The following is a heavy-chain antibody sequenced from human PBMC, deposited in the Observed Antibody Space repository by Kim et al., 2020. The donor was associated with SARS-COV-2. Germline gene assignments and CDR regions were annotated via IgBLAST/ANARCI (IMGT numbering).Heavy chain of an antibody. CDR3: ARECSSGYYYFDY. D-gene: IGHD3-22*01. V-gene: IGHV3-21*01. CDR2: ISSSSSYI. Sequence: GGSLRLSCAASGFTFSSYSMNWVRQAPGKGLEWVSSISSSSSYIYYADSVKGRFTISRDNAKNSLYLQMNSLRAEDTAVYYCARECSSGYYYFDYWGQGTLVTVSS. J-gene: IGHJ4*02. CDR1: GFTFSSYS.